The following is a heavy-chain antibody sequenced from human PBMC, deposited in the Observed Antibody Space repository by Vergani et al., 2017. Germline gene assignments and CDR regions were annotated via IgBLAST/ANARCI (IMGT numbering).Heavy chain of an antibody. Sequence: QVQLQESGPGLVKASQTLSLTCSVSGAYVGSGGYYWTWVRQRPGRCLDWIGYFYYSGTTYYNPSLGSRLTSSLYTSENHLSLKLTSVTDADTAVYYCARQKDYYMDVWGKGTTVTVS. CDR3: ARQKDYYMDV. CDR2: FYYSGTT. CDR1: GAYVGSGGYY. V-gene: IGHV4-31*03. J-gene: IGHJ6*03.